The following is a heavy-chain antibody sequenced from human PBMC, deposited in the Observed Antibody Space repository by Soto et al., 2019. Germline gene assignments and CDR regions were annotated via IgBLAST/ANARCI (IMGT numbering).Heavy chain of an antibody. J-gene: IGHJ5*02. CDR3: SREVGGSRLNWFDP. Sequence: PSETLSLTCAVSGGSISSGGYSWSWIRQPPGKGLEWIGYIYHSGSTYYNPSLKSRVTISVDRSKNQFSLKLSSVTAADTAVYYCSREVGGSRLNWFDPWGQGTLVTVSS. CDR1: GGSISSGGYS. V-gene: IGHV4-30-2*01. CDR2: IYHSGST. D-gene: IGHD1-26*01.